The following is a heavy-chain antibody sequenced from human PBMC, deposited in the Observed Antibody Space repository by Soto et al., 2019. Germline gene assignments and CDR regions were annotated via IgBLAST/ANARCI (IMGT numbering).Heavy chain of an antibody. Sequence: PGGSLRLSCSASGFTFSSYAMHWVRQAPGKGLEYVSAISSSGGSTYYADSVKGRFTISRDNSKNTLYLQMSSLRAEDTPVYYCVRPHITPAGTRSHWGQVTLVTVSS. D-gene: IGHD6-13*01. CDR3: VRPHITPAGTRSH. J-gene: IGHJ4*02. CDR2: ISSSGGST. V-gene: IGHV3-64D*06. CDR1: GFTFSSYA.